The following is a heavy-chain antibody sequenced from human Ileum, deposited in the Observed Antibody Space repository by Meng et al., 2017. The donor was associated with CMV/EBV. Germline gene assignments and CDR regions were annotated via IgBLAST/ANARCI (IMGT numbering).Heavy chain of an antibody. CDR1: GSPPNGFF. D-gene: IGHD5-24*01. CDR3: ASGRLQFTPSALQH. Sequence: PSVTRAPTLPISGSPPNGFFFSEFRQPPVSGLKWIAEVKNRGRTTNNPSLKSRLTISIDTSKRQLSLMVTSVTAADSAIYYCASGRLQFTPSALQHWGPGTLVTVSS. V-gene: IGHV4-34*01. J-gene: IGHJ1*01. CDR2: VKNRGRT.